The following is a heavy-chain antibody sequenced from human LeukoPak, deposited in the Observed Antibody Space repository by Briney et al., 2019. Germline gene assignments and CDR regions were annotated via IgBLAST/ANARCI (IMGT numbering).Heavy chain of an antibody. Sequence: SETLSLTCTVSGGSISSYYWSWIRQPPGKGLEWIGYIYYSGSTNYNPSLRSRVTISVDTSKNQFSLKLSSVTAADTAVYYCARSHYYDSSGYVWDYWGQGTLVTVSS. CDR2: IYYSGST. V-gene: IGHV4-59*01. CDR1: GGSISSYY. D-gene: IGHD3-22*01. J-gene: IGHJ4*02. CDR3: ARSHYYDSSGYVWDY.